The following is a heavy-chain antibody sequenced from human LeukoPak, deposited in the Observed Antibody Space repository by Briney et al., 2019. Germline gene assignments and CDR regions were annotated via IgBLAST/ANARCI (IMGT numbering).Heavy chain of an antibody. D-gene: IGHD3-10*01. V-gene: IGHV4-4*07. CDR1: GGSFSSYY. Sequence: SETLSLTCTVSGGSFSSYYWSWIRQPAGRGLEWIGRIYTSGITNYNTNYNPSLSSRVTMSVDTSKNQFSLKLNSVTAADTAVYYCARAIWYGSGTTAFDYWGPGTLVTVSS. CDR2: IYTSGITNYNT. CDR3: ARAIWYGSGTTAFDY. J-gene: IGHJ4*02.